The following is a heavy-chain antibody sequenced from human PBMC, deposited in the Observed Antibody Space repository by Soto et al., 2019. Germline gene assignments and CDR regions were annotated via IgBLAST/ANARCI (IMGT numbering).Heavy chain of an antibody. CDR2: ISGSGART. J-gene: IGHJ4*02. CDR3: AKQNYYESSGYLDY. D-gene: IGHD3-22*01. Sequence: GKGLEWVSSISGSGARTYYADSVKGRFTISRDNSKNTLYLQMNSLRAEDTAVYYCAKQNYYESSGYLDYWGQGTPVTVS. V-gene: IGHV3-23*01.